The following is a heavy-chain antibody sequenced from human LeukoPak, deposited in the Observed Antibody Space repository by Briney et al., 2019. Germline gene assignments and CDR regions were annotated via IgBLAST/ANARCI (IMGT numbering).Heavy chain of an antibody. CDR3: ARGRGMGFLEWLLLDS. V-gene: IGHV1-2*02. Sequence: ASVTVSCTASGYTFTDSYMHWVRQAPGHGLEWMGWINLYTGGTDYAHKFQGRVTMTSDTSISTAYMELSRLRSDDTAIFYCARGRGMGFLEWLLLDSWGQGTLVTVSS. CDR2: INLYTGGT. J-gene: IGHJ4*02. D-gene: IGHD3-3*01. CDR1: GYTFTDSY.